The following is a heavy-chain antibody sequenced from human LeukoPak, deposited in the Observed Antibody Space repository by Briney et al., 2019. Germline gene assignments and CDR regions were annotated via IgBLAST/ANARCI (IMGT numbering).Heavy chain of an antibody. CDR1: GFSFSSYW. D-gene: IGHD1-7*01. CDR3: ARDLGSGTPLDC. Sequence: GGSLRLSCEASGFSFSSYWMHWVRHAPGEGPVWVSLIRSDGTSTSYAGSVKGRFTISRDNAKNTVYLQMNSLRAEDTAVYYCARDLGSGTPLDCRGQGTLVTVSS. V-gene: IGHV3-74*01. J-gene: IGHJ4*02. CDR2: IRSDGTST.